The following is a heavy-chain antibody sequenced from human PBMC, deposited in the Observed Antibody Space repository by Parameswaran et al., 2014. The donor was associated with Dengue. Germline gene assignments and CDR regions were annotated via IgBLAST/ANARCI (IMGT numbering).Heavy chain of an antibody. V-gene: IGHV3-33*01. CDR2: IWYDGSNK. J-gene: IGHJ4*02. CDR3: ARDRFGY. Sequence: WIRQPQEGLEWVAVIWYDGSNKYYADSVKGRFTISRDNSKNTLYLQMNSLRAEDTAVYYCARDRFGYWGQGTLVTVSS.